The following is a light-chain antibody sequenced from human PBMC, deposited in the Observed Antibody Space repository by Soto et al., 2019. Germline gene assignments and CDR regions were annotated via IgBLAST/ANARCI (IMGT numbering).Light chain of an antibody. Sequence: DIPMTQSPSTLSASVGDRVTITCRASQSISSWLAWYQQKPGKAPKLLIYDASSLASGVPARFSGSGSGTEFTLTISSLQPDYFSTYYCQQSGTFGQGTKVEIK. CDR3: QQSGT. V-gene: IGKV1-5*01. CDR2: DAS. J-gene: IGKJ1*01. CDR1: QSISSW.